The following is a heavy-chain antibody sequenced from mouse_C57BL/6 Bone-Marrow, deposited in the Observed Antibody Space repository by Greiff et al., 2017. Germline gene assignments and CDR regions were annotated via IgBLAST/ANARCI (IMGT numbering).Heavy chain of an antibody. CDR1: GFNIKNTY. V-gene: IGHV14-3*01. J-gene: IGHJ3*01. CDR2: IDPANGNT. CDR3: ARRTGTVWFAY. Sequence: VQLKESVAELVRPGASVKLSCTASGFNIKNTYMHLVKPRPEQGLEWIGRIDPANGNTKYAPKFQGKATITADTSSNTAYLQLSSLTSEDTAIYYCARRTGTVWFAYWGQGTLVTVSA. D-gene: IGHD4-1*01.